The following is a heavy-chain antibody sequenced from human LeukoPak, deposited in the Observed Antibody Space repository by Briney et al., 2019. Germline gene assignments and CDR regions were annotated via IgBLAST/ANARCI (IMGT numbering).Heavy chain of an antibody. CDR1: DFTFDFYW. Sequence: GGSLRLSRVASDFTFDFYWMTWVRQAPGKGLEWLANILPDGSQKYYVESVKGRFTISRDNAKNSLFLQMTSLRAEDTAVYYCARDPGRIGFDYWGQGTLVTVSS. CDR3: ARDPGRIGFDY. D-gene: IGHD2/OR15-2a*01. CDR2: ILPDGSQK. V-gene: IGHV3-7*03. J-gene: IGHJ4*02.